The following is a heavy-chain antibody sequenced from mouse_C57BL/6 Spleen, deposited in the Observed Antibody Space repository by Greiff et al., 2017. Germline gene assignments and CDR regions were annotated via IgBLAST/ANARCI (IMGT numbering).Heavy chain of an antibody. J-gene: IGHJ1*03. CDR3: ARSGTTVVATNFDV. CDR2: INPSSGYT. D-gene: IGHD1-1*01. V-gene: IGHV1-4*01. CDR1: GYTFTSYT. Sequence: VQLQQSGAELARPGASVKMSCKASGYTFTSYTMHWVKQRPGQGLEWIGYINPSSGYTKYNQKFKDKATLTADKSSSTAYMQLSSLTSEDSAVYYCARSGTTVVATNFDVWGTGTTVTVSS.